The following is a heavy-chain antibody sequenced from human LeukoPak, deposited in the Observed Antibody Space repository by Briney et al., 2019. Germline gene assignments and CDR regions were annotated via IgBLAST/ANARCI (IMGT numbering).Heavy chain of an antibody. V-gene: IGHV4-39*01. D-gene: IGHD4/OR15-4a*01. CDR2: VYYSGSN. J-gene: IGHJ5*02. Sequence: SETLSLTCNVSGDSITSGAFYWAWIRQSPRKGLEWIGNVYYSGSNQYNPSLRGRVSISMDKTKNQSSLNLNSVRVTDTAIYYCARRDYAAWFDPWGQGTLVTVSS. CDR3: ARRDYAAWFDP. CDR1: GDSITSGAFY.